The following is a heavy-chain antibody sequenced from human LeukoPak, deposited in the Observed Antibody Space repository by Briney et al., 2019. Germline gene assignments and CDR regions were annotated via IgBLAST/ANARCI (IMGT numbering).Heavy chain of an antibody. V-gene: IGHV4-59*12. J-gene: IGHJ4*02. Sequence: SETLSLTCTVSGGSISDYSWSWIRQPPGKGLEWIGNIYYSGSANHNPSLKSRVTISVDRSKNQFSLKLSSVTAADTAVYYCARANVDYYDSSGYYSYFDYWGQGTLVTVSS. CDR2: IYYSGSA. D-gene: IGHD3-22*01. CDR1: GGSISDYS. CDR3: ARANVDYYDSSGYYSYFDY.